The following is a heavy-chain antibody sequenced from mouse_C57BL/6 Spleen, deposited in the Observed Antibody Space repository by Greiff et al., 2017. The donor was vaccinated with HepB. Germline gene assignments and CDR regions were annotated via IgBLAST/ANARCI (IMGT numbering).Heavy chain of an antibody. V-gene: IGHV1-52*01. J-gene: IGHJ3*01. CDR1: GYTFTSYW. CDR2: IDPSDSET. D-gene: IGHD2-10*02. Sequence: QVQLQQPGAELVRPGSSVKLSCKASGYTFTSYWMHWVKQRPIQGLEWIGNIDPSDSETHYNQKFKDKATLTVDKSSSTAHMQLSSLTSADSAVYYCAREYGNYPFAYWGQGSLVTVSA. CDR3: AREYGNYPFAY.